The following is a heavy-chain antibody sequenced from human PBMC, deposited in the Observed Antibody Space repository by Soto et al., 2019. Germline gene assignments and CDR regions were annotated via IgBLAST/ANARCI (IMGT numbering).Heavy chain of an antibody. CDR2: ISGSGIST. CDR1: GFTFRSYA. J-gene: IGHJ2*01. Sequence: DVQLLESGGGLVQPGGSLRLSCAASGFTFRSYAMSWVRQAPGKGLEWVSGISGSGISTHYADSVKGRFTVSRDNSKNTLYLQMNSLRAEDTAVYNCAQEPVGPARYFDLWGRGTLVTVSS. CDR3: AQEPVGPARYFDL. V-gene: IGHV3-23*01.